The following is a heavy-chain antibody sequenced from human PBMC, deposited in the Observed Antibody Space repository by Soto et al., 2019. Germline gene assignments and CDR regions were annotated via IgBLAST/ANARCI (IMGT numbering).Heavy chain of an antibody. CDR1: GFTFSSYG. J-gene: IGHJ3*02. CDR3: ARVMITFGGVIGAFDI. D-gene: IGHD3-16*02. Sequence: QVQLVESGGGVVQPGRSLRLSCAASGFTFSSYGMHWVRQAPGKGLEWVAVIWYDGSNKYYADSVKGRFTISRDNSKNTLYLQMNSLRAEDTAVYYCARVMITFGGVIGAFDIWGQGTMVTVSS. V-gene: IGHV3-33*01. CDR2: IWYDGSNK.